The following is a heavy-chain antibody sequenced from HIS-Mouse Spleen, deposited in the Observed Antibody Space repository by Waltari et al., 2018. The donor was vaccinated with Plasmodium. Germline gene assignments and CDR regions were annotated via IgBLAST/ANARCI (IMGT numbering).Heavy chain of an antibody. CDR1: GFTFSSYW. CDR3: ARLVVDTAMGSGRFQH. V-gene: IGHV3-7*01. Sequence: EVQLVESGGGLVQPGGSLRLSCAASGFTFSSYWMSWVRQAPGKGLEWVANIKQDGSEKYYVDSVKGRFTISRDNAKNSLYLQMNSLRAEDTAVYYCARLVVDTAMGSGRFQHWGQGTLVTVSS. D-gene: IGHD5-18*01. CDR2: IKQDGSEK. J-gene: IGHJ1*01.